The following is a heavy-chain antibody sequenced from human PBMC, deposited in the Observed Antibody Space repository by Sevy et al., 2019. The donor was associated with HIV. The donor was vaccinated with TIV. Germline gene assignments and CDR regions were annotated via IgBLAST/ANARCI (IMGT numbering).Heavy chain of an antibody. D-gene: IGHD3-22*01. CDR2: ISGSGTRT. J-gene: IGHJ6*03. CDR1: GFSFDSYG. Sequence: GGSLRLSCAVSGFSFDSYGMTWVRQAPGKGLEWVSGISGSGTRTYYADSVKGRFIISRDNSKNTLYLKMNSLRSEDKAIYSCAKGGGGHYDPDEIGYYFYYYNMDVWGKGTTVTVSS. CDR3: AKGGGGHYDPDEIGYYFYYYNMDV. V-gene: IGHV3-23*01.